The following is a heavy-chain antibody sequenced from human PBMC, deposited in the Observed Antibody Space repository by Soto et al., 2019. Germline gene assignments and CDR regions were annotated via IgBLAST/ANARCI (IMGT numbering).Heavy chain of an antibody. CDR1: GFTFSSYW. Sequence: PGGSLRLSCAASGFTFSSYWMSWVRQAPGKGLEWVANIKQDGSEKYYVDSVKGRFTISRDNAKNSLYLQMNSLRAEDTAVYYCARVSWPHPKDHYYYGMDVWGQGTTVTVSS. CDR2: IKQDGSEK. J-gene: IGHJ6*02. CDR3: ARVSWPHPKDHYYYGMDV. V-gene: IGHV3-7*01.